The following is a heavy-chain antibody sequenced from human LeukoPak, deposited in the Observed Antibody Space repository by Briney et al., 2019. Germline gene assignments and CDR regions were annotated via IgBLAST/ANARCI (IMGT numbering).Heavy chain of an antibody. V-gene: IGHV4-34*01. CDR1: GGSFSGYY. CDR2: INHSGST. J-gene: IGHJ4*02. D-gene: IGHD3-10*01. CDR3: ARTRYGSAHWGN. Sequence: SETLSLTCAVYGGSFSGYYWSWIRQPPGKGLEWIGEINHSGSTNYNPSLKSRVTISVDTSKNKFSLKLSSVTAADTAVYYCARTRYGSAHWGNWGQGTLVTVSS.